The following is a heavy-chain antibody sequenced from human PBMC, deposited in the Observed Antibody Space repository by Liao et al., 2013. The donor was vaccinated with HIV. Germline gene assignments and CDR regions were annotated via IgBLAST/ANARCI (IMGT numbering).Heavy chain of an antibody. CDR1: GDSMTTGKSY. CDR3: ARDAYYYHSSGYFYYYYMDV. CDR2: VYSSGST. D-gene: IGHD3-22*01. J-gene: IGHJ6*03. Sequence: QVQLQESGPGLVKPSQTLSLTCTVSGDSMTTGKSYWGWIRQPAGKGLEWIGRVYSSGSTNYIPSLKSRVTISVDTSKNQFSLKLSSVTAADTAVYYCARDAYYYHSSGYFYYYYMDVWGKGTTVTVSS. V-gene: IGHV4-61*02.